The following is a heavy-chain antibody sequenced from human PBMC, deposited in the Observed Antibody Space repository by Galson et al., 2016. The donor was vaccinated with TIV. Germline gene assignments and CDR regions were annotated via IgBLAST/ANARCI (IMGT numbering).Heavy chain of an antibody. CDR2: INPRTDET. CDR3: ARDGVSGDWRLEY. Sequence: SVKVSCKASGYVFPDFYVHWVRQAPGLGFEWMGRINPRTDETKYAENFQGRIAIIRDTSSPSVHLELTGLTSDDTATYYCARDGVSGDWRLEYWGQGTLVAVSS. V-gene: IGHV1-2*06. J-gene: IGHJ4*02. D-gene: IGHD2-21*02. CDR1: GYVFPDFY.